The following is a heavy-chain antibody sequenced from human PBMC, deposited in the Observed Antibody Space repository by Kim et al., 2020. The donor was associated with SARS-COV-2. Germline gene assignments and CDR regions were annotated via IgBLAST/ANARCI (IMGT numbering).Heavy chain of an antibody. Sequence: IYYADSVRGRFTITRDNDKNPLYLQMNSLGAEDTAVYYCARGPNYSPFDYWGQGTLVTVSS. J-gene: IGHJ4*02. V-gene: IGHV3-48*03. CDR3: ARGPNYSPFDY. CDR2: I. D-gene: IGHD4-4*01.